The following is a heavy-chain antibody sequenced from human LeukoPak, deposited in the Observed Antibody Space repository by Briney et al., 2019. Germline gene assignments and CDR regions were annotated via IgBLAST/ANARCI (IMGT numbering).Heavy chain of an antibody. CDR3: ARGSEGSGWQPYYYYYGMDV. J-gene: IGHJ6*02. CDR1: GGSFSGYY. CDR2: IKQDGSEK. Sequence: PSETLSLTCAVYGGSFSGYYWSWIRQPPGKGLEWVANIKQDGSEKYYVDSVKGRFTISRDNAKNSLYLQMNSLRAEDTAVYYRARGSEGSGWQPYYYYYGMDVWGQGTTVTVSS. D-gene: IGHD6-19*01. V-gene: IGHV3-7*01.